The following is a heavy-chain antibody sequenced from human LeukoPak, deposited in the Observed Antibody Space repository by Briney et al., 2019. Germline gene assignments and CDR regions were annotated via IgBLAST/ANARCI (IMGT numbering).Heavy chain of an antibody. CDR1: GFTFSSSS. J-gene: IGHJ4*02. CDR2: ISYDRSNK. D-gene: IGHD3-22*01. CDR3: AREERRITMIVVVIPLDY. V-gene: IGHV3-30*03. Sequence: GGSLRLSCAASGFTFSSSSMNWVRQAPGKGLEWVAVISYDRSNKYYADSVKGRFTISRDNSKNTLYLQMNSLRAEDTAVYYCAREERRITMIVVVIPLDYWGQGTLVTVSS.